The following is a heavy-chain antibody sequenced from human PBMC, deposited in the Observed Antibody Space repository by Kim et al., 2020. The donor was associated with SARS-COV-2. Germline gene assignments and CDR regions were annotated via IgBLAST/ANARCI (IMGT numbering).Heavy chain of an antibody. CDR1: GFTFSSYR. D-gene: IGHD6-6*01. CDR2: ISSSSSTI. V-gene: IGHV3-48*02. Sequence: GGSLRLSCAASGFTFSSYRMNWVRQAPGKGLEWVSYISSSSSTIYYADSVKGRFTISRDNAKNSLYLQMNSLRDEDTAVYYCARQFVDSFHYYYYGRDVWRQGTTDPVSS. CDR3: ARQFVDSFHYYYYGRDV. J-gene: IGHJ6*02.